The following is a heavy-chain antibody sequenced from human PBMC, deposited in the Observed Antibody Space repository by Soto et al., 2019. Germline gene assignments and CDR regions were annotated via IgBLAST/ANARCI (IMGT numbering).Heavy chain of an antibody. CDR2: VNPILSMS. J-gene: IGHJ4*02. Sequence: QVQLVQSGAEVKKPGSSVKVSCKASGDTFSFYTINWVRQSPGLGLEWMGRVNPILSMSNYAQKFQGRGTMTADNSTSTAYMELRSLRSEDTAFYYCATSYGSGYRAFDYWRQGARVTVSS. CDR3: ATSYGSGYRAFDY. CDR1: GDTFSFYT. V-gene: IGHV1-69*02. D-gene: IGHD3-10*01.